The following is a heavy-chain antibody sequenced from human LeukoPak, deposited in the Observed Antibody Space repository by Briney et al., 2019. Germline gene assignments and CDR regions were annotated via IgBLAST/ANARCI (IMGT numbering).Heavy chain of an antibody. J-gene: IGHJ4*02. CDR1: GYTFTIYY. CDR3: ARGLLSGYYDSSGYPDY. CDR2: INPSGGST. V-gene: IGHV1-46*01. D-gene: IGHD3-22*01. Sequence: GASVKVSCKASGYTFTIYYMHWVRQAPGQGLEWMGIINPSGGSTSYAQKFQGRVTMTRDTSTSTVYMELSSLRSEDTAVYYCARGLLSGYYDSSGYPDYWGQGTLVTVSS.